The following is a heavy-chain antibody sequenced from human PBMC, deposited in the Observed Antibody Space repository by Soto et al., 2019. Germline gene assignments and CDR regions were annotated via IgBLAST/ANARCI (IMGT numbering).Heavy chain of an antibody. J-gene: IGHJ6*03. CDR1: GFSLSTSGMC. D-gene: IGHD2-2*01. CDR2: IDWDDDK. V-gene: IGHV2-70*11. CDR3: ARMARSSTSGDYYYMDV. Sequence: SGPTLVNPTQTLTLTCTFSGFSLSTSGMCVSWIRQPPGKALEWLARIDWDDDKYYSTSLKTRLTISKDTSKNQVVLTMTNMDPVDTATYYCARMARSSTSGDYYYMDVWGKGTTVTVSS.